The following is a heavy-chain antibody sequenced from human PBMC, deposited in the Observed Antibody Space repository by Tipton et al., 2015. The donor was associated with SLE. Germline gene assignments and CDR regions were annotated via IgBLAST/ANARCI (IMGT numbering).Heavy chain of an antibody. V-gene: IGHV4-34*01. CDR3: ARDRPPVDTAMAHFDY. Sequence: TLSLTCAVYGGSFSGYYWSWIRQPPGKGLEWIGEINHSGSTNYNPSLKSRVTISVDTSKNQFSLKLSSVTAADTAVYYCARDRPPVDTAMAHFDYWGQGTLVTVSS. CDR1: GGSFSGYY. J-gene: IGHJ4*02. CDR2: INHSGST. D-gene: IGHD5-18*01.